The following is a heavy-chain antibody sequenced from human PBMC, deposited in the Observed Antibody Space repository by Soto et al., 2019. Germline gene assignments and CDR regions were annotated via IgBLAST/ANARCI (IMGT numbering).Heavy chain of an antibody. D-gene: IGHD6-13*01. V-gene: IGHV1-69*01. CDR1: GDLFNNYA. J-gene: IGHJ4*02. CDR3: AEYFRVAAAGNFKF. Sequence: QVQLVQSGAEVKEPGSSVKVSCKATGDLFNNYAFNWVRQAPGQGLEWMGRISPLLSTTNYAQKFQGRVTSGADELRTIVYLDVGNLESVGTAMYYSAEYFRVAAAGNFKFWGQGTLVVVS. CDR2: ISPLLSTT.